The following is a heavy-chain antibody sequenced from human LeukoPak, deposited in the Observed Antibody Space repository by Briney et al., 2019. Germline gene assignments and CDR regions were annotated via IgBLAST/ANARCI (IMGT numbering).Heavy chain of an antibody. D-gene: IGHD3-22*01. CDR2: IIPILGIA. CDR1: GGTFSSYA. Sequence: SVKVSCKASGGTFSSYAISWVRQAPGQGLEWMGRIIPILGIANYAQKFQGRVTITADKSTSTAYMELSSLRSEDTAVYYCARAGGDYYDSSRFDPWGQGTLVTVSS. J-gene: IGHJ5*02. CDR3: ARAGGDYYDSSRFDP. V-gene: IGHV1-69*04.